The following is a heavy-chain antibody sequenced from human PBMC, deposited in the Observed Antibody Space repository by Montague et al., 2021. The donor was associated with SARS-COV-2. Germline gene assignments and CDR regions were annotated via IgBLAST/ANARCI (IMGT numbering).Heavy chain of an antibody. CDR3: ARQNWNDGGDY. V-gene: IGHV3-23*01. CDR1: GFAFSNYA. J-gene: IGHJ4*02. Sequence: SLRLSCAASGFAFSNYAMSWVRQAPGKELEWVSAITGSGSNTYYADSMKGRFTIFRGNSRSTLYLQINSLRAEDTAVYYCARQNWNDGGDYWGQGTLVTVSS. CDR2: ITGSGSNT. D-gene: IGHD1-1*01.